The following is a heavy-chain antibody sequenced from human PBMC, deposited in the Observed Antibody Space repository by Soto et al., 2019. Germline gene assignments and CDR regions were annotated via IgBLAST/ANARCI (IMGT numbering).Heavy chain of an antibody. CDR1: GYTFTNYN. Sequence: QEQLVQSGAEVKKPGAPVKVSCKASGYTFTNYNINWVRQATGQGLEWMGWMNPNTGNTGYAEKFQGRVTRTRNSSINTAYMELSGLRSDDTAVYYCAREAASDPSFYYHYMDVWGKGTTVTVSS. V-gene: IGHV1-8*01. D-gene: IGHD6-25*01. CDR3: AREAASDPSFYYHYMDV. CDR2: MNPNTGNT. J-gene: IGHJ6*03.